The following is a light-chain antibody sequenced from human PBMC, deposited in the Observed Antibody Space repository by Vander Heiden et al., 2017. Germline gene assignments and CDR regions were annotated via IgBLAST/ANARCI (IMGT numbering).Light chain of an antibody. J-gene: IGKJ2*01. CDR3: REPLHIPST. Sequence: DMVMTQSPVSLRVTPGEPASISCRSSQSLLHSNGYNYLEWELQTPGQSPQHLIYLGSNRASGVPDRFSGSGSGTDFTLNISRVEAEDVGVYYCREPLHIPSTFRQGTKLEI. CDR2: LGS. V-gene: IGKV2-28*01. CDR1: QSLLHSNGYNY.